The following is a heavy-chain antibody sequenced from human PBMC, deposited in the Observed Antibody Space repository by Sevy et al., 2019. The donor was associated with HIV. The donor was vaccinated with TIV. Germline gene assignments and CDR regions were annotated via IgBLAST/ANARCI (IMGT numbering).Heavy chain of an antibody. CDR1: GFSFRTYG. CDR3: ARAVGRVRGGSELDV. D-gene: IGHD3-10*01. Sequence: GGSLRLSCAASGFSFRTYGMNCVRQAPGKGLEWVSYITSSSTYIFYADSVKGRFTISRDDAKNSLYLQMNSLRAEDTAVYYCARAVGRVRGGSELDVWGQGTTVTVSS. V-gene: IGHV3-21*05. J-gene: IGHJ6*02. CDR2: ITSSSTYI.